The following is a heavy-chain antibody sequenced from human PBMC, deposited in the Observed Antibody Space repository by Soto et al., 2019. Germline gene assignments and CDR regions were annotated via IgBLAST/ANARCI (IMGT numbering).Heavy chain of an antibody. V-gene: IGHV4-4*02. D-gene: IGHD4-17*01. CDR3: ARKKETDYGDYSDY. Sequence: SETLSLTCAVSGGSISDNWWSWVRQPPGKGLEWIGEVYHSGTTYYNPSLKSRVTISLDKSASQFSLKLSSVTAADTAVYYCARKKETDYGDYSDYWGQGTLVTVSS. J-gene: IGHJ4*02. CDR1: GGSISDNW. CDR2: VYHSGTT.